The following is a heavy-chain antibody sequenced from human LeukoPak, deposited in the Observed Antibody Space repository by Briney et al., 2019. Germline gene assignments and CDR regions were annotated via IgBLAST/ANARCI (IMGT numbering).Heavy chain of an antibody. CDR1: GYTFTYYY. V-gene: IGHV1-2*02. CDR2: ISPNSGGT. D-gene: IGHD2-8*01. J-gene: IGHJ3*02. CDR3: ARISYNIRYRDAFDI. Sequence: ASVKVSCKASGYTFTYYYVHWVRQAPGQGLEWMGCISPNSGGTHYAQNFQGRVTMTRDTSISTAYMELSRLRSDDTAVYYCARISYNIRYRDAFDIWGQGTMVTVSS.